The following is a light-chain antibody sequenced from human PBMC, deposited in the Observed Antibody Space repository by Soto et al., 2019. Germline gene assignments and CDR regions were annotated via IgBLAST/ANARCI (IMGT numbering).Light chain of an antibody. CDR3: QEYGDSSFT. J-gene: IGKJ2*01. V-gene: IGKV3-20*01. Sequence: EIVLTQSPGTLSLSPGERATLSCRASQSVSSSYLAWYQQKPGQAPRLLIYGASSRATGIPDRFSGSGSGTDCTLTISRLEPEDFAVYYCQEYGDSSFTFGPGTKVEIK. CDR1: QSVSSSY. CDR2: GAS.